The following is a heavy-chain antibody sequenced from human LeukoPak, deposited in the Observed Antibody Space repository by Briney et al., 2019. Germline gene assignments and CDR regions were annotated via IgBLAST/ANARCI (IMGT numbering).Heavy chain of an antibody. Sequence: GWSLRLSCAASGFTFTSYSMNWVRQAPGKGLEWVSSISSSGNYIYYADSVKGRFTISRDNARNSLYLQMNSLRAEDTAVYYCARGGRGTIIMIVVAALDYWGQGTLVTVSS. CDR2: ISSSGNYI. V-gene: IGHV3-21*01. D-gene: IGHD3-22*01. J-gene: IGHJ4*02. CDR1: GFTFTSYS. CDR3: ARGGRGTIIMIVVAALDY.